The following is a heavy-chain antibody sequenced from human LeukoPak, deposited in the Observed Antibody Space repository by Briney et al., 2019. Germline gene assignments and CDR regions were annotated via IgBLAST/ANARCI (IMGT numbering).Heavy chain of an antibody. CDR2: ISGGDIYT. Sequence: GGSLRLSCAASGFTFSSFAMSWVRQAPGKGLQWVSSISGGDIYTFYADSVKGRFTISRDNSHNTLYLQMNSLRGDDTAIYYCAKGESNSRYSSADYWGQGTLVTVSS. CDR1: GFTFSSFA. CDR3: AKGESNSRYSSADY. D-gene: IGHD2-21*01. V-gene: IGHV3-23*01. J-gene: IGHJ4*02.